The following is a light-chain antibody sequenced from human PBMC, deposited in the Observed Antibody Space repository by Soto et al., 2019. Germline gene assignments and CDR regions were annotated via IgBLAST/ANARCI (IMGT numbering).Light chain of an antibody. CDR3: QQRSNWPLT. V-gene: IGKV3-11*01. J-gene: IGKJ4*01. CDR1: QSVSSY. CDR2: DAS. Sequence: EIVLTQSPATLSLSPGERPTLSCRPSQSVSSYLAWYQQKPGQAPRLLIYDASNRATGIPARFSGSGSGTDFTLTISSLEPEDFAVYYCQQRSNWPLTFGGGTKVDIK.